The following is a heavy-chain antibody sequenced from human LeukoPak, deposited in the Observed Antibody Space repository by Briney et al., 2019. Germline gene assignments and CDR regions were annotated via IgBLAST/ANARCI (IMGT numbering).Heavy chain of an antibody. D-gene: IGHD2-21*02. Sequence: GGSLRLSCAASGFTFRDYAMHWVRQAPGKGLEWVALISYDGKYQFYADSVKGRFTISRDDSKNTLYVQMNSLRAEDTATYYCARDGTLLGSDSNYYYGMDVWGQGTTVTVSS. CDR1: GFTFRDYA. CDR2: ISYDGKYQ. CDR3: ARDGTLLGSDSNYYYGMDV. J-gene: IGHJ6*02. V-gene: IGHV3-30*04.